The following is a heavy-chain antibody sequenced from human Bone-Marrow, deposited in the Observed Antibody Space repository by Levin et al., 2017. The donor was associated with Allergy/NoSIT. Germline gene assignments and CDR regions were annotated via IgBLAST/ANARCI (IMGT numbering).Heavy chain of an antibody. CDR3: AKDLDIVVVTAYDAFDI. D-gene: IGHD2-21*02. CDR1: GFTFSSYG. V-gene: IGHV3-30*18. J-gene: IGHJ3*02. Sequence: GGSLRLSCAASGFTFSSYGMHWVRQAPGKGLEWVAVISYDGSNKYYADSVKGRFTISRDNSKNTLYLQMNSLRAEDTAVYYCAKDLDIVVVTAYDAFDIWGQGTMVTVSS. CDR2: ISYDGSNK.